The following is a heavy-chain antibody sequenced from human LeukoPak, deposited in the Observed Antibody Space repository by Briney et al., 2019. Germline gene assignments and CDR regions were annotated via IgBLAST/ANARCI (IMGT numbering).Heavy chain of an antibody. D-gene: IGHD1-26*01. J-gene: IGHJ3*02. V-gene: IGHV3-48*04. CDR1: GFTFSSYS. Sequence: PGGSLRLSCAASGFTFSSYSMNWVRQAPGKGLEWVSYISSSSSTIYYADSVKGRFTISRDNAKNSLYLQMNSLRAEDTAVYYCAREPQGALDAFDIWGQGTMVTVSS. CDR2: ISSSSSTI. CDR3: AREPQGALDAFDI.